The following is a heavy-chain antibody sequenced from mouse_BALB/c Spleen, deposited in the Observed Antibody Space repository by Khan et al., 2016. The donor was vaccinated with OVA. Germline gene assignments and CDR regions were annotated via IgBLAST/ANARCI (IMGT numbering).Heavy chain of an antibody. CDR3: AKYRNGYFDF. J-gene: IGHJ2*01. CDR1: GFSLTNYG. V-gene: IGHV2-2*02. CDR2: IWSGGIT. D-gene: IGHD2-14*01. Sequence: QVQLKQSGPGLVQPSQSLSITCTVSGFSLTNYGVHWVRQSPGKGLEWLGVIWSGGITDYNETFISRLSISKDISKSQVFFKMNSLPATDNAIYYCAKYRNGYFDFGGQGTTLTVSS.